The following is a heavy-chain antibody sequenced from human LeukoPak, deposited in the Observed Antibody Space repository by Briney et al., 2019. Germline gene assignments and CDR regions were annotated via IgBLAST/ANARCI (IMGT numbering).Heavy chain of an antibody. CDR3: ARGSLGSFGYCSSTSCYAIYFDY. D-gene: IGHD2-2*01. V-gene: IGHV4-39*01. Sequence: SETLSLTCTVSGGSISSSSYYWGWIRQPPGRGLEWIGSIYYSGSTYYNPSLKSRVTISVDTSKNQFSLKLSSVTAADTAVYYCARGSLGSFGYCSSTSCYAIYFDYWGQGTLVTVSS. J-gene: IGHJ4*02. CDR1: GGSISSSSYY. CDR2: IYYSGST.